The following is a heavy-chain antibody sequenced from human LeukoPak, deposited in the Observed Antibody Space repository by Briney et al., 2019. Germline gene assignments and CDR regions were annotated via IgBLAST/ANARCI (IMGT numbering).Heavy chain of an antibody. Sequence: GGSLRLSCAASGFTFSSYAMHWVCQAPGKGLEWVAVISYDGSNKYYADSVKGRFTISRDNSKNTLYLQMNSLRAEDTAVYYCARGRSGSYFGDYWGQGTLVTVSS. CDR3: ARGRSGSYFGDY. V-gene: IGHV3-30-3*01. CDR2: ISYDGSNK. CDR1: GFTFSSYA. D-gene: IGHD1-26*01. J-gene: IGHJ4*02.